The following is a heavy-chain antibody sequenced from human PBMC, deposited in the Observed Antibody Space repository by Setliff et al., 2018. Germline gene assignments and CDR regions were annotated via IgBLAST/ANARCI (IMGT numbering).Heavy chain of an antibody. D-gene: IGHD1-26*01. V-gene: IGHV4-34*01. CDR2: INHSGSG. Sequence: SETLSLTCNVYGGSFDTYYWSWIRQPPGKGLEWFGEINHSGSGDYNPSFKGRVTISVDTSRNQFSLNLTSVTAADTALYFCARDNPILGATDYWGQGALVTVSS. J-gene: IGHJ4*02. CDR1: GGSFDTYY. CDR3: ARDNPILGATDY.